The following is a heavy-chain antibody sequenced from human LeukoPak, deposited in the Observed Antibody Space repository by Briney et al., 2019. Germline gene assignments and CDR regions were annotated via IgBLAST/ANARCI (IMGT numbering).Heavy chain of an antibody. CDR3: NLATIFSPDDAFDI. J-gene: IGHJ3*02. V-gene: IGHV4-38-2*01. D-gene: IGHD3-9*01. CDR1: GYSLSSGYY. CDR2: IYHSGST. Sequence: SETLSLTCAVSGYSLSSGYYWGWIRQPPGKGLEGIGSIYHSGSTYYNPSLKSRVTISVDTSKNQFSLKLSSVTAADTAVYYCNLATIFSPDDAFDIWGQGTMVTVSS.